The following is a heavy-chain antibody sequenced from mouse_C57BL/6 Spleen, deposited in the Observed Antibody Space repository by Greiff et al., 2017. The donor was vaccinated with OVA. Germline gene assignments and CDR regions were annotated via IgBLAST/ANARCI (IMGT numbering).Heavy chain of an antibody. V-gene: IGHV1-80*01. D-gene: IGHD2-2*01. CDR2: IYPGDGDN. Sequence: QVQLQQSGAELVKPGASVKISCKASGYAFTSYCMNWVKQRPGKGLEWIGKIYPGDGDNTYNGKFKGKATLTVDQSSSTAYMQLSSLTSEDSAVYFCARAGGYEDFDYWGQGTTRTVSS. CDR3: ARAGGYEDFDY. CDR1: GYAFTSYC. J-gene: IGHJ2*01.